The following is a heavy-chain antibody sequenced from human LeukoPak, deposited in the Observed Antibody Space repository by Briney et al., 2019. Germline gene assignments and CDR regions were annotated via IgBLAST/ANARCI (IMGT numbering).Heavy chain of an antibody. J-gene: IGHJ4*02. D-gene: IGHD2-2*02. CDR3: ARRCSSTSCYNEAGH. CDR2: ISSSGSTI. V-gene: IGHV3-11*01. Sequence: GGSLRLSCAASGFTFSDYYMSWIRQAPGKGLEWVSYISSSGSTIYYADSVKGRFTISRDNAKNSLYLQMNSLRAEDTAVYYCARRCSSTSCYNEAGHWGQGTLVTVSS. CDR1: GFTFSDYY.